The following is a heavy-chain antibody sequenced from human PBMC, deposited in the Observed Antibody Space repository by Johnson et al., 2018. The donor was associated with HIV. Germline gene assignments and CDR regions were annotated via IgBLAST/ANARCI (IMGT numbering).Heavy chain of an antibody. CDR2: ISGGEDDT. CDR1: GFAFSNAW. Sequence: VQLVESGGGLVKPGGSLRVSCAASGFAFSNAWMNWVRQAPGKGLEWVSFISGGEDDTYYIDSVKGRFTISKDNSRNTLFLHMNSLRADDTAVYYCAIGRGEFPRHAFDIWGQGTMVTVSS. D-gene: IGHD3-10*01. CDR3: AIGRGEFPRHAFDI. V-gene: IGHV3-23*04. J-gene: IGHJ3*02.